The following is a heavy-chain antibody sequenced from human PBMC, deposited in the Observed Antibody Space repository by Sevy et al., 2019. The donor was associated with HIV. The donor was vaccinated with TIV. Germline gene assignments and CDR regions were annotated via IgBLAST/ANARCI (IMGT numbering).Heavy chain of an antibody. CDR2: IKQAGSEK. Sequence: GGSLRLSCAASGFTFSSYWMSWVRQAPGKGLEWVANIKQAGSEKYYVDSVKGRFTISRDKAKNSLYLQMNSLRAEDTAVYYCARDWGYCSSTSCPSLDVWGQGTTVTVSS. D-gene: IGHD2-2*01. J-gene: IGHJ6*02. V-gene: IGHV3-7*03. CDR3: ARDWGYCSSTSCPSLDV. CDR1: GFTFSSYW.